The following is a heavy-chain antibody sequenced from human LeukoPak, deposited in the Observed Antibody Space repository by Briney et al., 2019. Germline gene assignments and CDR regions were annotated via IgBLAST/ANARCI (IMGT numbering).Heavy chain of an antibody. Sequence: PARSLRLSCTASGFSFGDYAMSWVRQAPGKGQEWVGFIRSQAYGGTTEYAASVKGRFTISRDDSKSIAYLQMNSLKTEDTAVYYCTRRPMGYCSSTSCSYGMDVWGQGTTVTVSS. CDR2: IRSQAYGGTT. D-gene: IGHD2-2*01. CDR1: GFSFGDYA. J-gene: IGHJ6*02. V-gene: IGHV3-49*04. CDR3: TRRPMGYCSSTSCSYGMDV.